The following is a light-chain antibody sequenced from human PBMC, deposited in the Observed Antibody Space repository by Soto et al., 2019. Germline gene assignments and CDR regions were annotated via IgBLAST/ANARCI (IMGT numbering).Light chain of an antibody. CDR2: YDD. V-gene: IGLV1-36*01. Sequence: QSVLTQPPSVSDAPRQRVTISCSGSNSNIGNNAVSWYQQLPGKAPKLLIYYDDLLPSGVSDRFSGSKSGTSASLAISGLQSDDEADYYCAAWDDSLNGVVFGGGTKVTVL. CDR3: AAWDDSLNGVV. J-gene: IGLJ2*01. CDR1: NSNIGNNA.